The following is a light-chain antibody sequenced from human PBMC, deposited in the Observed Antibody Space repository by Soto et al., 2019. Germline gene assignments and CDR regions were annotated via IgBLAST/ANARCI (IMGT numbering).Light chain of an antibody. CDR2: DVS. CDR1: SSDVGDYNY. J-gene: IGLJ3*02. CDR3: CSFAGSYTFWV. Sequence: QSALTQPRSVSGSPGQSVTISCTGTSSDVGDYNYVSWYQQYPGKAPKLVIYDVSKRPLGVPDRFSGSKSGNTASLTISGLQAEDEADYYCCSFAGSYTFWVFGGGTKLTVL. V-gene: IGLV2-11*01.